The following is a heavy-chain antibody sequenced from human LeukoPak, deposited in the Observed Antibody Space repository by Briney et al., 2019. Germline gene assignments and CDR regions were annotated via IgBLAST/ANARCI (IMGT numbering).Heavy chain of an antibody. Sequence: GGSLRLSCAASGFTFSSYAMSWVRQAPGKGLEWVSAIGGSGGSTYHADSVKGRFTISRDNSKNTLYLQMNSLRAEDTAVYYCARGESSDCTCIDYWGQGTLVSVSS. CDR1: GFTFSSYA. CDR2: IGGSGGST. V-gene: IGHV3-23*01. J-gene: IGHJ4*02. CDR3: ARGESSDCTCIDY. D-gene: IGHD2-21*02.